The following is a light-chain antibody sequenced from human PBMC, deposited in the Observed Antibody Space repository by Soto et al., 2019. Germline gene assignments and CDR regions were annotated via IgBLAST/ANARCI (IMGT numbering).Light chain of an antibody. CDR1: TSDVGAYNY. CDR2: EVT. J-gene: IGLJ2*01. Sequence: QSAVTQPPSASGSPGQSVTISCTGTTSDVGAYNYVSWYQQRPGKAPKLIIYEVTRRPSGVPDRIFGSKSGNTASLTISGRQAEDEAGYYCCSFAGSYTLILGGET. V-gene: IGLV2-11*01. CDR3: CSFAGSYTLI.